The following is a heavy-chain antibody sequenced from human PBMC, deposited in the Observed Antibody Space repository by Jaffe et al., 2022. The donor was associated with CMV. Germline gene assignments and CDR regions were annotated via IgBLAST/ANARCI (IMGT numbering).Heavy chain of an antibody. CDR3: ARASSSWDRVRRKWFDP. J-gene: IGHJ5*02. D-gene: IGHD6-13*01. CDR1: GYTFTGYY. CDR2: INPNSGGT. Sequence: QVQLVQSGAEVKKPGASVKVSCKASGYTFTGYYMHWVRQAPGQGLEWMGWINPNSGGTNYAQKFQGRVTMTRDTSISTAYMELSRLRSDDTAVYYCARASSSWDRVRRKWFDPWGQGTLVTVSS. V-gene: IGHV1-2*02.